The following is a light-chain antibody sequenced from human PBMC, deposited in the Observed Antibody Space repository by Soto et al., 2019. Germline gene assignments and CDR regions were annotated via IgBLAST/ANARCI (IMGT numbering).Light chain of an antibody. CDR1: QDISSY. V-gene: IGKV1-9*01. CDR3: QQLKSFPLT. CDR2: AAS. Sequence: IQMTQSPSSLSASVGDRVTITCRASQDISSYLAWYQQKPGKGPKLLIYAASTLHSGVPSRFSGSGSGTEFTLTISSLQPEDFATYYCQQLKSFPLTFGQGPRLEIK. J-gene: IGKJ5*01.